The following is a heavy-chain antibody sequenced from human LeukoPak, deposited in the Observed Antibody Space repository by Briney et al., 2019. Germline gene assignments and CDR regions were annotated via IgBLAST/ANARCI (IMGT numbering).Heavy chain of an antibody. Sequence: GESLKISCKGSGYSFTSYWIAWVRQMPGKGLEWMGIIYPSDSKTRYSSSFEGQVTISADKSINTAYLQWSSLKASDTAMYYCARELRTYNDASDIWGQGTLVTVSS. CDR2: IYPSDSKT. CDR3: ARELRTYNDASDI. D-gene: IGHD1-1*01. J-gene: IGHJ3*02. V-gene: IGHV5-51*01. CDR1: GYSFTSYW.